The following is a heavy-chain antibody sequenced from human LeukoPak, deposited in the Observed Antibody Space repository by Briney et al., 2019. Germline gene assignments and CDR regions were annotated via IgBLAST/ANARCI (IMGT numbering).Heavy chain of an antibody. J-gene: IGHJ4*02. CDR2: IYSSDTT. D-gene: IGHD1-26*01. V-gene: IGHV3-48*04. CDR1: GFTFSGYA. Sequence: PGGSLRLSCAASGFTFSGYAMNWVRQAPGKGLEWVSHIYSSDTTYADSVKGRFTISRDNAKNTLYLQMKSLRVEDTAVYYCARALGSPLDYWGQGTLVTVSS. CDR3: ARALGSPLDY.